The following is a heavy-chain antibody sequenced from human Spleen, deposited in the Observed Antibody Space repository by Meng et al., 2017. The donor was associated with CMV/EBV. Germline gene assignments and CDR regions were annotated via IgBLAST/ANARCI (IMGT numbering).Heavy chain of an antibody. CDR3: ARVGRNWFDP. CDR2: IDHSGST. CDR1: GGSFSGYY. J-gene: IGHJ5*02. V-gene: IGHV4-34*01. Sequence: SLTCAVYGGSFSGYYWSWIRQPPGKGLEWIGEIDHSGSTNYNPSLKSRVTISVDTSKNQFSLKLSSVTAADTAVYYCARVGRNWFDPWGQGTLVTVSS.